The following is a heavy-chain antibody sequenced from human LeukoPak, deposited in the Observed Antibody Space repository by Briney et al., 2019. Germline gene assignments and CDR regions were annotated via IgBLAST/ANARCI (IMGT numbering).Heavy chain of an antibody. CDR3: AKDSLRIAAVVYYFDY. CDR2: ISYDGSNK. J-gene: IGHJ4*02. CDR1: GFTFSSYG. D-gene: IGHD6-13*01. V-gene: IGHV3-30*18. Sequence: GGSLRLSCSASGFTFSSYGMHWVRQAPGKGLEWVAVISYDGSNKYYADSVKGRFTISRDNSKNTLYLQMNSLRAEDTAVYYCAKDSLRIAAVVYYFDYWGQGTLVTVSS.